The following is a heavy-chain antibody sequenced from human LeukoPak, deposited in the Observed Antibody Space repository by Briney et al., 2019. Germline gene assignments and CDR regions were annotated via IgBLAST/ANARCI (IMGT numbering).Heavy chain of an antibody. CDR3: ARGATGIAVAGPFDY. V-gene: IGHV4-59*01. CDR1: GGSISSYY. Sequence: SETLSLTCTVSGGSISSYYWSWIRQPPGKGLEWIGYIYYSGSTNYNPSLKSRVTISVDTSKNQFFLKLSSVTAADTAVYYCARGATGIAVAGPFDYWGQGTLVTVSS. D-gene: IGHD6-19*01. J-gene: IGHJ4*02. CDR2: IYYSGST.